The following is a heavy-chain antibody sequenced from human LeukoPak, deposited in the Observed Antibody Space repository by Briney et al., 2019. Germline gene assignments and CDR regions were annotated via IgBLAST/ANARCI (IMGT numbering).Heavy chain of an antibody. CDR3: ARYDVWGSYRAFDY. J-gene: IGHJ4*02. CDR2: IYYSGST. Sequence: SETLSLTCTVSGGSISSYYWSWIRQPPGKGLEWIGYIYYSGSTNYNPSLKSRVTISVDTSKNQFSLKLSSVTAADTAVYYCARYDVWGSYRAFDYWGQGTLVTVSS. CDR1: GGSISSYY. D-gene: IGHD3-16*02. V-gene: IGHV4-59*08.